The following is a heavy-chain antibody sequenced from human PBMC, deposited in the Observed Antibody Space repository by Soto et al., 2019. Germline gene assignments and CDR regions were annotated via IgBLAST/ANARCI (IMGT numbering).Heavy chain of an antibody. D-gene: IGHD3-9*01. CDR3: ASGDILTGYYPPLFDY. CDR2: IYPGDSDT. Sequence: GESLKISCKGSGYSFTSYWIGWVRQMPGKGLEWMGIIYPGDSDTRYSPSFQGQVTISADKSISTAYLQWSSLKASDTAMYYCASGDILTGYYPPLFDYWGQGTLVTVSS. V-gene: IGHV5-51*01. CDR1: GYSFTSYW. J-gene: IGHJ4*02.